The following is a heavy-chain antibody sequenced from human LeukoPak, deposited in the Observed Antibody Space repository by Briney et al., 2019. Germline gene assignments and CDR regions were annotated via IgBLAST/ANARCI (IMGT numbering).Heavy chain of an antibody. Sequence: GGSLRLSCAASGFTFSNAWMSWVRQAPGKGLEWVGRIKSKTDGGTTDYAAPVKGRFTISRDDSKNTLYLQMNSLKTVDTAVYYCTTDRGYCSGGRCYNNYYYYGMDVWGQGTTVTVSS. V-gene: IGHV3-15*01. J-gene: IGHJ6*02. CDR1: GFTFSNAW. CDR3: TTDRGYCSGGRCYNNYYYYGMDV. CDR2: IKSKTDGGTT. D-gene: IGHD2-15*01.